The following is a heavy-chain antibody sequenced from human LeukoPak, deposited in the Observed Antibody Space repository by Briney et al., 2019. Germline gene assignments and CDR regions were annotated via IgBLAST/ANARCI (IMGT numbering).Heavy chain of an antibody. CDR3: ARDRLVATYYYYGMDV. Sequence: SQTLSLTCTISGDSVSSNSAARNWIRQSPSRGLEWLGRTYYRSKWYNDYAVSVKSRITINPDTSKNQFSLQLNSVTPEDTAVYYCARDRLVATYYYYGMDVWGQGTTVTVSS. CDR1: GDSVSSNSAA. J-gene: IGHJ6*02. D-gene: IGHD2-8*02. V-gene: IGHV6-1*01. CDR2: TYYRSKWYN.